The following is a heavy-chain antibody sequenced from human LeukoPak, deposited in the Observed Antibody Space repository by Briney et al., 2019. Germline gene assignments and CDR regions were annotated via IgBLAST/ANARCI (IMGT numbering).Heavy chain of an antibody. CDR3: ARRGTSSSWAHFDY. Sequence: GGSLRLSCAASGFTFSSYWMTWVRQAPGKGLEWVANIKQDGSEKYYVDSVKGRFTISRDHAKNSLYLQMNSLGAEDTAVYYCARRGTSSSWAHFDYWGQGILVTVSS. CDR1: GFTFSSYW. V-gene: IGHV3-7*05. D-gene: IGHD6-13*01. J-gene: IGHJ4*02. CDR2: IKQDGSEK.